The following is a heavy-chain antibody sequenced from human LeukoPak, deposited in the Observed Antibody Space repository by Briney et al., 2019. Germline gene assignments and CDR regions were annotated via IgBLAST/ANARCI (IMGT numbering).Heavy chain of an antibody. V-gene: IGHV3-66*01. CDR2: IYSGGST. D-gene: IGHD6-19*01. J-gene: IGHJ4*02. CDR1: GFTVSSNY. Sequence: GGSLRLSCAASGFTVSSNYMSWVRQSPGKGLEWVSVIYSGGSTYYADSVKGRFTISRDNSKNTLYLQMNSLRAEDTAVYYCARDDIAVAGFDYWGQGTLVTVSS. CDR3: ARDDIAVAGFDY.